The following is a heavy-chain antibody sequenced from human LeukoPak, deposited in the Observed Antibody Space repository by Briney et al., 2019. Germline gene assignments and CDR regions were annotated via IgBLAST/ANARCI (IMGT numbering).Heavy chain of an antibody. Sequence: ASVKVSYKASGYTFTGYYMHWVRQAPGQGLEWMGWINPNSGGTNYAQKFQGRVTMTRDTSISTAYMELSRLRSDDTAVYYCARESGYCSSTSCYRSANWFDPWGQGTLVTVSS. CDR3: ARESGYCSSTSCYRSANWFDP. V-gene: IGHV1-2*02. D-gene: IGHD2-2*01. J-gene: IGHJ5*02. CDR1: GYTFTGYY. CDR2: INPNSGGT.